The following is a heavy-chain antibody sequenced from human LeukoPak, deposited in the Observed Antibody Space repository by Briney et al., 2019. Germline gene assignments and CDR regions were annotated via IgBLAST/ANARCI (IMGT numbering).Heavy chain of an antibody. CDR3: VRDPPDY. CDR2: IYHDGST. J-gene: IGHJ4*02. CDR1: GYSISSGAY. V-gene: IGHV4-38-2*02. Sequence: SETLSLTCAVSGYSISSGAYWGWIRQPPGQGLRWIGCIYHDGSTYYNPSLQSRVTISVDTSKNQFSLKLSSVTATDTAVYYCVRDPPDYWGQGTLVTVSS.